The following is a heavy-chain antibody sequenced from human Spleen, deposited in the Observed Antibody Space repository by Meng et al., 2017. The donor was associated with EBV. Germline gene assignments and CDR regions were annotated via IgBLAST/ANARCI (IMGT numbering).Heavy chain of an antibody. CDR2: INAGNDNI. CDR1: GYIFASYA. Sequence: QVPFETSGAEVKKPGASGKVSCKASGYIFASYAMHWVRQAPGQRLEWMGWINAGNDNIKYSQNFQGRVTITSDTSASTAYMELSSLKSEDTAVYYCARLYYDVLTGYYFFDYWGQGTLVTVSS. V-gene: IGHV1-3*01. D-gene: IGHD3-9*01. J-gene: IGHJ4*02. CDR3: ARLYYDVLTGYYFFDY.